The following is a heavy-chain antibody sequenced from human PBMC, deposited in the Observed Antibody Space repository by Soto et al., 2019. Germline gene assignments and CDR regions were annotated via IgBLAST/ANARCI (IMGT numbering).Heavy chain of an antibody. CDR1: GFSLSTSGVG. D-gene: IGHD4-17*01. V-gene: IGHV2-5*02. CDR2: LYWDDDK. J-gene: IGHJ4*02. CDR3: AHRQRTVYFDY. Sequence: QITLKESGPTLVKPTQTLTLTCTFSGFSLSTSGVGVGWIRQPPGKALEWLALLYWDDDKRYSPSLKSRLTITKDTSKNQVVLTMTNMYPVDTATYYCAHRQRTVYFDYWGQGTLVTVSS.